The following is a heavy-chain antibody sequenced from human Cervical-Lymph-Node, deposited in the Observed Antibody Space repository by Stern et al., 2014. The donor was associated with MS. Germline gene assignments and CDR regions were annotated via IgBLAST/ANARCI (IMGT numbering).Heavy chain of an antibody. CDR2: INEDGSIT. J-gene: IGHJ4*02. D-gene: IGHD6-6*01. V-gene: IGHV3-74*01. CDR1: GFTFTRFW. Sequence: EVQLVESGGGLVQPGGSLTLSCAAFGFTFTRFWMHWVRQVPGKGLVWVSRINEDGSITNYADSVKGRFTISRDNAKNTLYLQMSSLRAEDTAVYYCARDVAGRSSYWGQGTLVTVSS. CDR3: ARDVAGRSSY.